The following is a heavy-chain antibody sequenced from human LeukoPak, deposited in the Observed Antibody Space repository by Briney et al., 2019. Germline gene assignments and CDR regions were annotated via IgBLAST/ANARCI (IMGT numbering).Heavy chain of an antibody. V-gene: IGHV3-48*03. Sequence: GGSLRLSCAASGFSISSYEMIWVRQAPGKGLEWVSYISSGSSTIYYADSVKGRFSISRDNAKNSLYLQMNSLRAEDTALYCCASHYGDYSFDYWGQGTLVTVSS. CDR1: GFSISSYE. J-gene: IGHJ4*02. CDR2: ISSGSSTI. D-gene: IGHD4-17*01. CDR3: ASHYGDYSFDY.